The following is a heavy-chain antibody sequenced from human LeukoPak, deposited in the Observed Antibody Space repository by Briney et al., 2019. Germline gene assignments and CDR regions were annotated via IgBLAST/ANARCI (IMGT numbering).Heavy chain of an antibody. D-gene: IGHD6-13*01. Sequence: GGALRLSCAASGCTFSSYSMNWVRQAPGKGLEWVASINSSSSRYIYYAGSGKGRLTISRNNGKKSLYLQMNSLRAEDTAVYYCARVVPRIAAAVDYWGQGTLVTVSS. CDR2: INSSSSRYI. CDR1: GCTFSSYS. J-gene: IGHJ4*02. V-gene: IGHV3-21*01. CDR3: ARVVPRIAAAVDY.